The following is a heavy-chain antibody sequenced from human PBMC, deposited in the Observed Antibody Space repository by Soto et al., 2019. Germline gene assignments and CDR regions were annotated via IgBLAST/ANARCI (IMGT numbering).Heavy chain of an antibody. V-gene: IGHV3-30*18. J-gene: IGHJ4*02. CDR3: AKPAGDYYDSSGSNYDY. Sequence: PGGSLRLSCAASGFTFSSYGMHWVRQAPGKGLEWVAVISYDGSNKYYADSVKGRFTISRDNSKNTLYLQMNSLRAEDTAVYYCAKPAGDYYDSSGSNYDYWGQGTLVTVSS. CDR2: ISYDGSNK. CDR1: GFTFSSYG. D-gene: IGHD3-22*01.